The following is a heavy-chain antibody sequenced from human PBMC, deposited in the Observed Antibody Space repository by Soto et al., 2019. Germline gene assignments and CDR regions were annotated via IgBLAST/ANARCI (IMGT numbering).Heavy chain of an antibody. CDR1: GYPFNTYY. J-gene: IGHJ4*02. CDR2: IHPSGGGS. CDR3: ARGGHIAVVTDSFDS. Sequence: ASVKVSCKSSGYPFNTYYLHWVRQAPGQGLEWMGMIHPSGGGSTYAQKFLGRVTMTMGSSTSTVFMELTSLRSADTAVYYCARGGHIAVVTDSFDSWGQGTQVTVSS. D-gene: IGHD2-21*02. V-gene: IGHV1-46*02.